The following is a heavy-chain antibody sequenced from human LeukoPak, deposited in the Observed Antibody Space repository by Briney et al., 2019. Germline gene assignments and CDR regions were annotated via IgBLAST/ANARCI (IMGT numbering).Heavy chain of an antibody. CDR3: ARDRAAAMEYYYMDV. V-gene: IGHV3-33*01. CDR1: GFTFRSYG. J-gene: IGHJ6*03. Sequence: GTSLRLSCAASGFTFRSYGMHWVRLAPGEGLEWVAVIWYDGSNKNYANSVRGRFTISRDNSKNTLYLQMNSLRAEDTAVYYCARDRAAAMEYYYMDVWGKGTTVTVSS. D-gene: IGHD2-2*01. CDR2: IWYDGSNK.